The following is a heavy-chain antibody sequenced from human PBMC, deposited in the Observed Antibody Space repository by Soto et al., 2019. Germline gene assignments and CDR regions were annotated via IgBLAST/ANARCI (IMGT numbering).Heavy chain of an antibody. J-gene: IGHJ4*02. CDR3: ASITMIVVVAD. V-gene: IGHV4-61*05. CDR1: GGSVSSSSYY. CDR2: IYYSGTT. Sequence: SETLSLTCTVSGGSVSSSSYYWGWIRQTPGKGLEWIAYIYYSGTTNYNPSLKSRVTISVDTSKNQFSLKLSSVTAADTAVYYCASITMIVVVADWGQGTLVTVSS. D-gene: IGHD3-22*01.